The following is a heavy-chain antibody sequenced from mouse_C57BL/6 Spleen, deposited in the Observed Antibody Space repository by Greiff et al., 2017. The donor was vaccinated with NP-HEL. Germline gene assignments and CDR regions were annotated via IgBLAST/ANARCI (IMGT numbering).Heavy chain of an antibody. J-gene: IGHJ2*01. D-gene: IGHD3-2*02. CDR2: IDPSDSET. V-gene: IGHV1-52*01. CDR3: ARGAQATHYFDY. CDR1: GYTFTSYW. Sequence: QVQLQQPGAELVRPGSSVKLSCKASGYTFTSYWMHWVKQRPIQGLEWIGNIDPSDSETHYNQKFKDKATLTVDKSSSTAYMQLSSLTSEDSAVYYCARGAQATHYFDYWGQGTTLTVSS.